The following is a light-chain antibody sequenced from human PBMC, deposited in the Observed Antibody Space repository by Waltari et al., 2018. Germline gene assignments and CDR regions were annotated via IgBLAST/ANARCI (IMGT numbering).Light chain of an antibody. CDR2: DVS. CDR3: QQYGGLPWT. Sequence: EILLTLSPGTLSMSPGGTATLSCRASEIVTADYLAWYQQRPGQPPRLLIFDVSRRATGVPDRFSGSGSGTDFSLTISRLEPEDFAVYYCQQYGGLPWTFGQGTKVDIK. V-gene: IGKV3-20*01. J-gene: IGKJ1*01. CDR1: EIVTADY.